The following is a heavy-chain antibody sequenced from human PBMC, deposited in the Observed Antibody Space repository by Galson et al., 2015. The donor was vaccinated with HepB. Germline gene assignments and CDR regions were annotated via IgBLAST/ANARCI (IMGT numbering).Heavy chain of an antibody. CDR2: IKQDGSEK. D-gene: IGHD6-13*01. CDR1: GFTFNNYW. Sequence: SLRLSCAASGFTFNNYWMSWVRQAPGKGLEWVANIKQDGSEKYYVDSVKGRFTISRDNAKNSLYLQMNSLRAEDTAVYYCTRQRRAGITAAGRMDVWGQGTTVTVSS. J-gene: IGHJ6*02. V-gene: IGHV3-7*03. CDR3: TRQRRAGITAAGRMDV.